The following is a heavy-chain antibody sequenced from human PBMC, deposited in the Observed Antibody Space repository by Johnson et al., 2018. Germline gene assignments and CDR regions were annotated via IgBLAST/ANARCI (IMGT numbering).Heavy chain of an antibody. CDR1: GFTITTKY. V-gene: IGHV3-66*02. CDR2: IYYGGTT. D-gene: IGHD3-9*01. CDR3: SSLFEEDHWYFDH. J-gene: IGHJ2*01. Sequence: VQLVESGGALVQPGGSLRLSCAASGFTITTKYMTWVRQAPGKGLEWVSLIYYGGTTYYADSVEGRFTISRVNSNTPYLQMNSPRAEDTAVYYCSSLFEEDHWYFDHWGRGTMVTVSS.